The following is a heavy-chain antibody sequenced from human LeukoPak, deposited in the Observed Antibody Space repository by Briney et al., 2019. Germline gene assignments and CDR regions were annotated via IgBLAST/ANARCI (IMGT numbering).Heavy chain of an antibody. D-gene: IGHD1-26*01. Sequence: GGSLRLSCAASGFNLNTFSMNWVRQTPGKGLEWVSSISSSSSYIYYADSVKGRFTISRDNAKNSLYLQMNSLRAEDTAVYYCARKGGPYWYFDLWGRGTLVTVSS. CDR2: ISSSSSYI. CDR3: ARKGGPYWYFDL. V-gene: IGHV3-21*06. J-gene: IGHJ2*01. CDR1: GFNLNTFS.